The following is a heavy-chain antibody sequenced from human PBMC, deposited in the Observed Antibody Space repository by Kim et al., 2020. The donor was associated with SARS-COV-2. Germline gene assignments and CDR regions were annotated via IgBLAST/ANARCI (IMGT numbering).Heavy chain of an antibody. V-gene: IGHV1-8*01. J-gene: IGHJ6*02. CDR3: AGAEYSSSPYYYYGMDV. D-gene: IGHD6-6*01. CDR2: MNPNSGNT. CDR1: GYTFTSYD. Sequence: ASVKVSCKASGYTFTSYDINWVRQATGQGLEWMGWMNPNSGNTGYAQKFQGRVTMTRNTSISTAYMELSSLRSEDTAVYYCAGAEYSSSPYYYYGMDVWGQGTTVTVSS.